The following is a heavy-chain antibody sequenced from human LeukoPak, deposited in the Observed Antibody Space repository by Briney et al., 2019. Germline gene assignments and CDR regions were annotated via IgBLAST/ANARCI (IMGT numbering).Heavy chain of an antibody. D-gene: IGHD2-15*01. CDR3: ARSKPVHCSGGSCYSGEVLYYYGMDV. CDR1: GGSISSGGYY. CDR2: IYYSGSS. V-gene: IGHV4-31*03. J-gene: IGHJ6*02. Sequence: SETLSLTCTVSGGSISSGGYYWSWIRQHPGKGLEWIGYIYYSGSSYYNPSLKSRVTISVDTSKNQFSLNLSSVTAADTAVYYCARSKPVHCSGGSCYSGEVLYYYGMDVWGQGTTVTVSS.